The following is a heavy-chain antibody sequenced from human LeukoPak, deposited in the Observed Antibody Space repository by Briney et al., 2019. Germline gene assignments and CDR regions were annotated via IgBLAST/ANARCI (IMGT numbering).Heavy chain of an antibody. D-gene: IGHD2-2*01. CDR1: GGSISSSSYY. Sequence: SETLSLTCTVSGGSISSSSYYWGWIRQPPGKGLEWIGSIYYSGSTYYNPSLKSRITISVDTSKNQFSLELRSVTAADTAVYYCARDMRPYNWFDPWGQGTPVTVSS. V-gene: IGHV4-39*02. CDR3: ARDMRPYNWFDP. J-gene: IGHJ5*02. CDR2: IYYSGST.